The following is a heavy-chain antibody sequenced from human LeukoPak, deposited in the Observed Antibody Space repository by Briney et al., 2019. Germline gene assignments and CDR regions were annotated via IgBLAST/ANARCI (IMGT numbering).Heavy chain of an antibody. D-gene: IGHD3-10*01. J-gene: IGHJ5*02. CDR3: ARYDGSGVDP. CDR1: GYKFSSYG. V-gene: IGHV1-46*01. CDR2: INPSGGST. Sequence: ASVKVSCKASGYKFSSYGFSWVRQAPGQGLEWMGIINPSGGSTSYAQKFQGRVTMTRDTSTSTVYMELSSLRSEDTAVYYCARYDGSGVDPWGQGTLVTVSS.